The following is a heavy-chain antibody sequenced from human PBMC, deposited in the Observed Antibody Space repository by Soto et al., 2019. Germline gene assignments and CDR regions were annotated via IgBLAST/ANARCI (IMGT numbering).Heavy chain of an antibody. V-gene: IGHV4-59*01. CDR2: IYYSGST. Sequence: TLSLTCTVSGGAISRYYWSWIRQPPGKGLEWIGYIYYSGSTNYNPSLKSRVTISVDTSKNQFSLKLSSVTAADAAVYYCARTRIAPRGMDVWGQGTTVTVSS. D-gene: IGHD6-13*01. CDR3: ARTRIAPRGMDV. J-gene: IGHJ6*02. CDR1: GGAISRYY.